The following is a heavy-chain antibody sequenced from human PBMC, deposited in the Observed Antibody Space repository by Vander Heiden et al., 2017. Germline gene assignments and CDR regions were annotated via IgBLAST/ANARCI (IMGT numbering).Heavy chain of an antibody. V-gene: IGHV3-48*03. CDR1: GFTFRSYE. CDR3: ARMVRGVYYYYGMDV. D-gene: IGHD3-10*01. CDR2: ISSSGSTI. J-gene: IGHJ6*02. Sequence: EVQLVESGGGLVQPGGSLRLPCAASGFTFRSYEMTWVRQAPGKGLEWVSYISSSGSTIYYADSVKGRFTISRDNAKNSLYLQMNSLRAEDTAVYYCARMVRGVYYYYGMDVWGQGTTVTVSS.